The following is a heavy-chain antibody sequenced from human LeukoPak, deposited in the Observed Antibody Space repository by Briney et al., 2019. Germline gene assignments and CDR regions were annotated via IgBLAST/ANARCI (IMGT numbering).Heavy chain of an antibody. Sequence: PGGSLRLSCAASGFPVSDNYMGWVRQAPGKGLEWVSLIYTGGHSYYADSVKGRFILSRGNSKNTVYLHCNSLSADDTAVYYCARAVVLTGSEYYFDSWGQGALVTVST. V-gene: IGHV3-53*01. D-gene: IGHD3-9*01. CDR1: GFPVSDNY. CDR3: ARAVVLTGSEYYFDS. J-gene: IGHJ4*02. CDR2: IYTGGHS.